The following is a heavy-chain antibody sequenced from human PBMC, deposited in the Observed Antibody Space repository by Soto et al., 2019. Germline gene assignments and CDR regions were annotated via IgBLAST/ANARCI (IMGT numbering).Heavy chain of an antibody. J-gene: IGHJ4*02. CDR3: AKANGARFSSGVDY. CDR1: GFTFDDYA. CDR2: ISWNSGSI. Sequence: PGGSLRLSCAASGFTFDDYAMHWVRQAPGKGLEWVSGISWNSGSIGYADSVKGRFTISRDNAKNSLYLQMNSLRAEDTALYYCAKANGARFSSGVDYWGQGTLVTVSS. V-gene: IGHV3-9*01. D-gene: IGHD6-19*01.